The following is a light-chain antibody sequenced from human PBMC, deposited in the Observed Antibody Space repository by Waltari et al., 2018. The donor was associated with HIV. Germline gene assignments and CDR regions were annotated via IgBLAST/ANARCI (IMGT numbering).Light chain of an antibody. CDR1: ESISSW. J-gene: IGKJ2*01. Sequence: DIQMTQSPSTLTASVGDRVTITCRASESISSWLAWYRQKPGKAPKLLIYKASSLESGVPSRFSGSASGTEFSLTISSLQPDDFATYYCQQYHTNPYTFGQGTKMEI. CDR2: KAS. V-gene: IGKV1-5*03. CDR3: QQYHTNPYT.